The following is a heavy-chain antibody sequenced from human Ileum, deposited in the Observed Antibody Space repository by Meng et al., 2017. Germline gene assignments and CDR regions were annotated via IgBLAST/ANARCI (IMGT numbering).Heavy chain of an antibody. J-gene: IGHJ4*02. Sequence: GESLKISCTGSGFIFGDSALSWVRQAPGKGLEWVSLIRNKRYGGTIQYAASVKGRFTMSREDSKSIVYLEMTSLKTEDTAMYYCSRGGASGQYYFDYWGQGTLVTVSS. CDR2: IRNKRYGGTI. V-gene: IGHV3-49*04. D-gene: IGHD3-16*01. CDR1: GFIFGDSA. CDR3: SRGGASGQYYFDY.